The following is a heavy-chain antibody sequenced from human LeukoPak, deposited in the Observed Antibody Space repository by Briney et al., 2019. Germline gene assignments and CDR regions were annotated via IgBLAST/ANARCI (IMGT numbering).Heavy chain of an antibody. CDR2: IYYSGGT. J-gene: IGHJ4*02. CDR1: GGSISSSSYY. D-gene: IGHD3-22*01. V-gene: IGHV4-39*02. CDR3: AREDSTGSYPGD. Sequence: TSSETLSLTCTVSGGSISSSSYYWGWIRQSPGKGLEWIGSIYYSGGTYYSPSLKSRVTISVDTSKNQFSLKLSSVTAADTAMYYCAREDSTGSYPGDWGQGTLVTVSS.